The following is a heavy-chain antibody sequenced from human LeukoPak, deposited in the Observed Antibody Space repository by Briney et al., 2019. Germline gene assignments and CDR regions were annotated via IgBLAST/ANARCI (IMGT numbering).Heavy chain of an antibody. CDR1: GYIFSDYY. CDR2: INPKSGDT. Sequence: GASVKVSCKASGYIFSDYYIHWVRQAPGQGLEWMGWINPKSGDTNYAQKFQGRVTMTRDTSITTSYMELSRLRSEDTAVYYCARRGSSSSEYFQHWGQGTLVTVSS. J-gene: IGHJ1*01. V-gene: IGHV1-2*02. D-gene: IGHD6-6*01. CDR3: ARRGSSSSEYFQH.